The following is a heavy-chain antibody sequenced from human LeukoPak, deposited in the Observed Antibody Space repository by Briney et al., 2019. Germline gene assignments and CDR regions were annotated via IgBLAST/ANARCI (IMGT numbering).Heavy chain of an antibody. V-gene: IGHV3-23*01. CDR3: AKAPKPLDYFDY. Sequence: GGSLRLSCAASGFTFSSYVTSWVRQAPGKGLEWVSAISGNGDYTYYADSVKGRFTISRDNSKNTLYLQMNSLRAEDTAVYYCAKAPKPLDYFDYWGQGTLVTVSA. CDR1: GFTFSSYV. CDR2: ISGNGDYT. J-gene: IGHJ4*02.